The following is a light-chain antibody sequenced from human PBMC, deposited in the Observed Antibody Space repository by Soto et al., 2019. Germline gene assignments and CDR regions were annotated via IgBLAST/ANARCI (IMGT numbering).Light chain of an antibody. V-gene: IGKV1-5*01. CDR3: QQYNSYRYT. CDR1: QSISSW. CDR2: DAS. J-gene: IGKJ2*01. Sequence: DIQMTQSPPTLSASVGDRVTITCRASQSISSWLAWYQQKPGKAPKLLIYDASSLESGVPSRFSGSGSGTEFTLTISSLQPDDFATYYCQQYNSYRYTFGQGTKVDIK.